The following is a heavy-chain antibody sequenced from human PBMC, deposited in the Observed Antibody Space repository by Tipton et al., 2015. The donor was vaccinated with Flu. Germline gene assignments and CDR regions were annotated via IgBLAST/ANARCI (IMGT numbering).Heavy chain of an antibody. CDR1: GGSISSYY. V-gene: IGHV4-59*12. Sequence: TLSLTCTVSGGSISSYYWSWIRQPPGKGLEWIGYIYYSGSTNYNPSLKSRVTMSVDTSKNQFSLKLSSVTAADTAVYYCARLGPGDYYDSSGYYPEGWYFDLWGRGTLVTVSS. D-gene: IGHD3-22*01. J-gene: IGHJ2*01. CDR2: IYYSGST. CDR3: ARLGPGDYYDSSGYYPEGWYFDL.